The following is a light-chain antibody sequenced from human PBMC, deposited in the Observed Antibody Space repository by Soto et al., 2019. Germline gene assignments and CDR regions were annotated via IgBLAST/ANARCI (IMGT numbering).Light chain of an antibody. V-gene: IGLV2-14*01. CDR1: SSDVGTYKY. Sequence: QSVLTQPASVSGSPGQSITISCTGTSSDVGTYKYVSWYQLHPGKAPKLMVYEVSNRSSGVSNRFSGSKSGNTASLTISGLQAEDEADYHCSSYTSSSTYVFGTGTKVTVL. CDR2: EVS. J-gene: IGLJ1*01. CDR3: SSYTSSSTYV.